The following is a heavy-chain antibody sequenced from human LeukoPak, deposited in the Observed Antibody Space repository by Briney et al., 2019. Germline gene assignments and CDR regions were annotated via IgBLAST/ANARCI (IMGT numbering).Heavy chain of an antibody. CDR3: ARGRPIGYSYGFDY. CDR2: IYYSGRN. Sequence: SETLSLTCTVSGGCISSSSYDCGWIRQPPGEGLEWIGSIYYSGRNYYNPSLKSRVTISVDTSKNQFSLRLSSVTAADTAVYYCARGRPIGYSYGFDYWGQGTLVTVSS. CDR1: GGCISSSSYD. J-gene: IGHJ4*02. D-gene: IGHD5-18*01. V-gene: IGHV4-39*01.